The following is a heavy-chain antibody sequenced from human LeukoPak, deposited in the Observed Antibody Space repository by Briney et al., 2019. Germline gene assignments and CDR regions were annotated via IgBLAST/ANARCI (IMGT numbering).Heavy chain of an antibody. CDR1: GFTFSSYS. V-gene: IGHV3-48*01. CDR2: ISSSSSTI. J-gene: IGHJ5*02. Sequence: PGGSLRLSCAASGFTFSSYSMNWVRQAPGKGLEWVSYISSSSSTIYYADSVEGRFTISRDNAKNSLYLQMNSLRAEDTAVYYCARDSRYYDFWSGYLPIYNWFDPWGQGTLVTVSS. CDR3: ARDSRYYDFWSGYLPIYNWFDP. D-gene: IGHD3-3*01.